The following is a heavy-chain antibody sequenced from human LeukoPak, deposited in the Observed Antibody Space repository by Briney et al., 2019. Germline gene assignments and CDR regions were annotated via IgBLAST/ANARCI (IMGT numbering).Heavy chain of an antibody. V-gene: IGHV5-51*01. J-gene: IGHJ4*02. CDR2: IYPGDSDT. Sequence: GESLKISCKGSGYSFTNYWIGWVRQMPGKGLEWMGIIYPGDSDTRYSPSFQGQVTISADKSISTAYLQWSSLKASDTAMYYCASRKCYGSGTHLGYFDYWGQGTLVTVSS. CDR1: GYSFTNYW. CDR3: ASRKCYGSGTHLGYFDY. D-gene: IGHD3-10*01.